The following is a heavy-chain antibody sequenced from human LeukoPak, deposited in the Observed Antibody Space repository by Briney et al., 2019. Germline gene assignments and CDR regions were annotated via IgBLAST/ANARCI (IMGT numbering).Heavy chain of an antibody. CDR1: GFTFSSYA. CDR3: ARANVWWLRVSSYYYMDV. V-gene: IGHV3-23*01. D-gene: IGHD5-12*01. J-gene: IGHJ6*03. CDR2: ISGSGGST. Sequence: GGSLRLSCAASGFTFSSYAMSWVRQAPGKGLEWVSAISGSGGSTYYADSVKGRFTISRDSSKNTVYLQMNSLRAEDTAVYYCARANVWWLRVSSYYYMDVWGKGTMVTISS.